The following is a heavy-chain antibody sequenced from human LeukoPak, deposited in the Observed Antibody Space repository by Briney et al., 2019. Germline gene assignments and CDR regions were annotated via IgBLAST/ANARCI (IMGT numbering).Heavy chain of an antibody. CDR2: IYYSGST. J-gene: IGHJ5*02. V-gene: IGHV4-39*07. CDR3: ARRPPRTNGSGEISRPNWFDP. Sequence: SETLSLTCTVSGGSISSTTYYWGWIRQPPGKGLEWIGSIYYSGSTNYNPSLKSRVTISVDTSKNQFSLKLSSVTAADTAVYYCARRPPRTNGSGEISRPNWFDPWGQGTLVTVSS. CDR1: GGSISSTTYY. D-gene: IGHD2-8*01.